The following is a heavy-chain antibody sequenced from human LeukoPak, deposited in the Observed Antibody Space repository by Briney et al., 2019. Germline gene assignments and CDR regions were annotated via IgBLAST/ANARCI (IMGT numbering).Heavy chain of an antibody. CDR2: ISGSGGST. J-gene: IGHJ4*02. CDR3: AEGPHRINYDILTGQDY. Sequence: PGGSLRLSCAASGFTFSSYAMSWVRQAPGKGLGWVSAISGSGGSTYYADSVKGRFTISRDNSKNTLYLQMNSLRAEDTAVYYCAEGPHRINYDILTGQDYWGQGTLVTVSS. CDR1: GFTFSSYA. V-gene: IGHV3-23*01. D-gene: IGHD3-9*01.